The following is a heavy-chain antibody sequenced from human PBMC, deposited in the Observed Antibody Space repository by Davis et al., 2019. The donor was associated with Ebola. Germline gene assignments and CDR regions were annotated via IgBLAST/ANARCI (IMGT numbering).Heavy chain of an antibody. CDR2: ISSSGSTI. V-gene: IGHV3-48*03. Sequence: GGSLRLSCAASGFTFSSYEMNWVRQAPGKGLEWVSYISSSGSTIYYADSVKGRFTISRDNAKNSLYLQMNSLRAEDTAVYYCARDHARFLEWLGGYYYYGMDVWGQGTTVTVSS. D-gene: IGHD3-3*01. J-gene: IGHJ6*02. CDR3: ARDHARFLEWLGGYYYYGMDV. CDR1: GFTFSSYE.